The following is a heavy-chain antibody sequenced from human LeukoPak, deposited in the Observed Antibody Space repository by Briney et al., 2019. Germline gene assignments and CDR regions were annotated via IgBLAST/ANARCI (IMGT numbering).Heavy chain of an antibody. V-gene: IGHV1-69*01. Sequence: ASVKVSCKASGGTFSSYAISWVRQAPGQGLEWMGGIIPIFGTANYAQKFQGRVTITADESTSTAYMELSSLRSEDTAVYYCATSHRLSGGSQATRIYYYYGMDVWGQGTTVTVSS. CDR3: ATSHRLSGGSQATRIYYYYGMDV. D-gene: IGHD2-15*01. CDR2: IIPIFGTA. CDR1: GGTFSSYA. J-gene: IGHJ6*02.